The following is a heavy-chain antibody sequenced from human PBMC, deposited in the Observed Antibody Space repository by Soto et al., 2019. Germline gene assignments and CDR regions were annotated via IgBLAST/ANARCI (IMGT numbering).Heavy chain of an antibody. V-gene: IGHV4-4*02. Sequence: PSETLSLTCAVSGGSISSSNWWSWVRQPPGKGLEWIGDIYHSGSTNYNPSLKSRVSISVDKSKNQFSLKLSSVTAADTAVYYCVRLPTILVGPDYWGQGTLVTVSS. CDR3: VRLPTILVGPDY. CDR2: IYHSGST. D-gene: IGHD2-21*01. CDR1: GGSISSSNW. J-gene: IGHJ4*02.